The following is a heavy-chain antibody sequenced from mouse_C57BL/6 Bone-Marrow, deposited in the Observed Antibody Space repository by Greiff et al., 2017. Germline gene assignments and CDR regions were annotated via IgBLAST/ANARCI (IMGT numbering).Heavy chain of an antibody. CDR3: ARWRLLRLYAMDY. V-gene: IGHV1-64*01. D-gene: IGHD2-3*01. CDR2: IHPNSGST. Sequence: QVQLQQPGAELVKPGASVKLSCKASGYTFTSYWMHWVKQRPGQGLEWIGMIHPNSGSTNYHEKFKSKATLTVDKSSSTAYMQLSSLTSEDSAVYYCARWRLLRLYAMDYWGQGTSVTVSS. J-gene: IGHJ4*01. CDR1: GYTFTSYW.